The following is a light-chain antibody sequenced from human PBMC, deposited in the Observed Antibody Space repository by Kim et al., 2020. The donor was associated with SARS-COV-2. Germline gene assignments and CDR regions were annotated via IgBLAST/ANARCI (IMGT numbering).Light chain of an antibody. Sequence: IVMTQSPATLSVSPGERVTLSCRASQSVSNNLAWYQQRPGQAPRLLIYGASTRATDISARFSGSGSGTEFTLTIRSLQSEDLAVYYCQQYNDWPLLTFGGGTKVEIK. CDR2: GAS. CDR3: QQYNDWPLLT. V-gene: IGKV3-15*01. CDR1: QSVSNN. J-gene: IGKJ4*01.